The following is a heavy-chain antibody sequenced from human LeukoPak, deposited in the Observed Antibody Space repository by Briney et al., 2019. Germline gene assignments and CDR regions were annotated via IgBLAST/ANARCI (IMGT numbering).Heavy chain of an antibody. CDR2: ISYDGSNK. CDR1: AFTLSSYG. Sequence: GGSLRPSSAASAFTLSSYGMHWVRQAQGDVLEWVAFISYDGSNKYYADSVKGRFTISRDNSKNTLYLQMNSLRAEDTAVYYCAKDIGSYSGYWGQGTLVTVSS. D-gene: IGHD1-26*01. V-gene: IGHV3-30*18. CDR3: AKDIGSYSGY. J-gene: IGHJ4*02.